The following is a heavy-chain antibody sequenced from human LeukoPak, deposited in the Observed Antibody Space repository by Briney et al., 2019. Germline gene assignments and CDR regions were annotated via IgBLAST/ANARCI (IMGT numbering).Heavy chain of an antibody. CDR2: IRYDGSNK. CDR3: GGGSGYDYGPLAFDY. V-gene: IGHV3-30*02. J-gene: IGHJ4*02. CDR1: GFTFSSYG. D-gene: IGHD5-12*01. Sequence: PGGSLRLSCAASGFTFSSYGMHWVRQAPGKGLEWVAFIRYDGSNKYYADSVKGRFTISRDNSKNTLYLQMNSLRAEDTAVYYCGGGSGYDYGPLAFDYWGQGTLVTVSS.